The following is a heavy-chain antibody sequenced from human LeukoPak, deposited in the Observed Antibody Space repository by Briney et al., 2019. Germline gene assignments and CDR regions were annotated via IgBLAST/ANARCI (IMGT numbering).Heavy chain of an antibody. CDR1: GGSISSYY. D-gene: IGHD5-12*01. CDR3: ARDRGYSGYDYDYYYGMDV. CDR2: IYYSGST. V-gene: IGHV4-59*01. J-gene: IGHJ6*04. Sequence: SETLSLTCTGSGGSISSYYWSWIRQPPGKGLEWIGYIYYSGSTNYNPSLKSRVTISVDTSKNQFSLKLSSVTAADTAVYYCARDRGYSGYDYDYYYGMDVWGKGTTVTVSS.